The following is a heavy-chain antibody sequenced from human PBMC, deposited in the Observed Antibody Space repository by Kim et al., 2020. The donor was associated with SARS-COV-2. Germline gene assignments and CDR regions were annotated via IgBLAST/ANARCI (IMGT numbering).Heavy chain of an antibody. CDR3: ARDGDYGDYDCFDY. Sequence: GGSLRLSCAASGFTFSSYAMHWVRQAPGKGLEWVAVISYDGSNKYYADSVKGRFTISRDNSKNTLYLQMNSLRAEDTAVYYCARDGDYGDYDCFDYWGQGTLVTVSS. CDR2: ISYDGSNK. V-gene: IGHV3-30*04. D-gene: IGHD4-17*01. CDR1: GFTFSSYA. J-gene: IGHJ4*02.